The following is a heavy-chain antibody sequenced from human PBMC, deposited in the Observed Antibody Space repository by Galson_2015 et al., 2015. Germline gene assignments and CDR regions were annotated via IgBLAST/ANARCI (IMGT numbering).Heavy chain of an antibody. Sequence: SLRLSCAASGFTFSSYAMSWVRQAPGKGLEWVSAISGSGGSTYYADSVKGRFTISRDNSKNTLYLQMNSLRAEDTAVYYCAKYDAFWDWFDPWGRGTLVTVSS. D-gene: IGHD3-16*01. V-gene: IGHV3-23*01. CDR3: AKYDAFWDWFDP. J-gene: IGHJ5*02. CDR1: GFTFSSYA. CDR2: ISGSGGST.